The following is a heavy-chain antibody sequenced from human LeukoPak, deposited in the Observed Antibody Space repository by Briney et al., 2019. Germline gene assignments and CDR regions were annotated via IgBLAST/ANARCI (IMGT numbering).Heavy chain of an antibody. V-gene: IGHV3-7*03. J-gene: IGHJ4*02. CDR3: ARGRFIAGTTAYYFDY. CDR2: INQGEGEK. D-gene: IGHD1-26*01. CDR1: GFTFSSHW. Sequence: GGSLRLSCVDSGFTFSSHWMSWVRQAPGKGLEWVANINQGEGEKYYVDSVKGRFTISRDNAKKSLFLQMNSLRAEDTAVYYCARGRFIAGTTAYYFDYWGQGTLATVSS.